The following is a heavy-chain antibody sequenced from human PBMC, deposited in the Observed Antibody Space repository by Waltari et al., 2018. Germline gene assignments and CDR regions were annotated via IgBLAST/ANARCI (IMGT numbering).Heavy chain of an antibody. CDR1: RDAVTEHY. CDR3: AREYCGGDCRLFDY. V-gene: IGHV1-2*02. CDR2: GNPNGGGT. J-gene: IGHJ4*02. Sequence: LVQSGAEVMKPGASVRVSCKASRDAVTEHYIHGVRRAPGQGLGWMGWGNPNGGGTNYAQRFAGRITVTWDASITTAYMEFSRLTSGDTAVYFCAREYCGGDCRLFDYWGQGTPVTVSS. D-gene: IGHD2-21*02.